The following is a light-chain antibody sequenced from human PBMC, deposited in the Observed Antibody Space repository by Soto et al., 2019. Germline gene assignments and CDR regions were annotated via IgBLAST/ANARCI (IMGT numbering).Light chain of an antibody. CDR3: SSYTSRSTLDYV. CDR2: EVS. J-gene: IGLJ1*01. Sequence: SALTQPASVSGSPGQSITISCTGTSSDVGGYNYVSWYQQHPGKAPKLMIYEVSNRPSGVSNRFSGSKSGNMASLTISGLQAEDEADYYCSSYTSRSTLDYVFGSGTKLTVL. V-gene: IGLV2-14*01. CDR1: SSDVGGYNY.